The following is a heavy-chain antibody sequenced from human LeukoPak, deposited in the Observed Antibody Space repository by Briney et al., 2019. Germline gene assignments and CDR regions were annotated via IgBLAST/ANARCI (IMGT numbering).Heavy chain of an antibody. D-gene: IGHD3-9*01. CDR3: ARDVRYFDWLSWFWFDP. V-gene: IGHV4-39*07. Sequence: SETLSLTCSVSGGSISLSYYYWGWIRQPPGKALEWIGSVYYSGTTSYNPSLKSRVTISVDTSKNQFSLKLSSVTAADTAVYYCARDVRYFDWLSWFWFDPWGQGTLVTVSS. CDR2: VYYSGTT. CDR1: GGSISLSYYY. J-gene: IGHJ5*02.